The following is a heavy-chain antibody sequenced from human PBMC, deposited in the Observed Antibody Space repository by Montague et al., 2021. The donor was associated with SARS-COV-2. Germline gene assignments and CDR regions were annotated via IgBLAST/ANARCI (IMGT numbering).Heavy chain of an antibody. V-gene: IGHV4-34*01. J-gene: IGHJ6*03. CDR1: GGSFSGYY. D-gene: IGHD2-2*01. CDR3: ARARQDVVVPALGIGAYYYYYCMDV. Sequence: SDSLSLICAVYGGSFSGYYWSWIRQPPGKGLEWIGEINHSGSTNYNPSLKSRVTTSVDTSKNQFSLKLSSVTAADTTVYYCARARQDVVVPALGIGAYYYYYCMDVGGKGSTVTVTS. CDR2: INHSGST.